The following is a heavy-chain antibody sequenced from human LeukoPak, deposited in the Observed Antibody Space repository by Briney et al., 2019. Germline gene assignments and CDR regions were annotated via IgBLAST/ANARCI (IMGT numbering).Heavy chain of an antibody. Sequence: ASVKVSCKASGYTFTSYYMHWVRRAPGQGLEWMGIINPSGGSTSYAQKFQGRVTMTRDTSTSTVYMELSSLRSEDTAVYYCAREPLGYCSSTSCPGYYYGMDVWGQGTTVTVSS. CDR2: INPSGGST. V-gene: IGHV1-46*01. D-gene: IGHD2-2*01. J-gene: IGHJ6*02. CDR3: AREPLGYCSSTSCPGYYYGMDV. CDR1: GYTFTSYY.